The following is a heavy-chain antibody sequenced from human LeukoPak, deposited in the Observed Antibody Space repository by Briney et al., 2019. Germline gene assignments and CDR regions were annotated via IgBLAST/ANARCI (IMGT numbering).Heavy chain of an antibody. Sequence: PSETLSLTCTVSGGSISSGDYYWSWIRQPPGKGLEWIGYIYYSGSTYYNPSLKSRVTISVDTSKNQFSLKLSSVTAADTAVYYCARELSPVGGGNWFDPWGQGTLVTVSS. CDR2: IYYSGST. D-gene: IGHD2/OR15-2a*01. J-gene: IGHJ5*02. V-gene: IGHV4-30-4*08. CDR1: GGSISSGDYY. CDR3: ARELSPVGGGNWFDP.